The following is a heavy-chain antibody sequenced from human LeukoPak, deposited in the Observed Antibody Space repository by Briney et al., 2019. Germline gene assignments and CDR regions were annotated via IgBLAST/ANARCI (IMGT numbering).Heavy chain of an antibody. CDR1: GYTFTSYG. V-gene: IGHV1-3*04. D-gene: IGHD3-22*01. Sequence: ASVKVSCKASGYTFTSYGISWVRQAPGQRLEWMGWINTGNGNTKYSQRFQGRVTISRDTAASTAYMELSDLRSEDTAVYYCARGYDSSGYSPFDSWGQETLVTVSS. J-gene: IGHJ4*02. CDR3: ARGYDSSGYSPFDS. CDR2: INTGNGNT.